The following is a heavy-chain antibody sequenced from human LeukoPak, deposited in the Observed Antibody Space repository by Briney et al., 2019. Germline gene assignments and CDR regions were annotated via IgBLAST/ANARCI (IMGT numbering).Heavy chain of an antibody. CDR2: IYYSGST. V-gene: IGHV4-59*01. Sequence: PSETLSLTCTVSGGSISSYYWSWIRQPPGKGLEWIGYIYYSGSTNYNPSLKSRVTISVDTSKNQFSLKLSSVTAADTAVYYCARVHCSSTSCQYYFDYWGQGTLDTVSS. CDR1: GGSISSYY. CDR3: ARVHCSSTSCQYYFDY. D-gene: IGHD2-2*01. J-gene: IGHJ4*02.